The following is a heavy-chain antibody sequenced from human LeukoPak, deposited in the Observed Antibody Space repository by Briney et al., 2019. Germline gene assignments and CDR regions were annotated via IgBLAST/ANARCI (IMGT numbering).Heavy chain of an antibody. J-gene: IGHJ4*02. CDR3: ARGSYRRPTDY. V-gene: IGHV3-7*01. CDR2: IKQDGSEK. Sequence: GGSLRLSCAASGFTFSSYWMSWVRQALGKGLEWVANIKQDGSEKYYVDSVKGRFTISRDNAKNSLYLQMNSLRAEDTAVYYCARGSYRRPTDYWGQGTLVTVSS. D-gene: IGHD1-26*01. CDR1: GFTFSSYW.